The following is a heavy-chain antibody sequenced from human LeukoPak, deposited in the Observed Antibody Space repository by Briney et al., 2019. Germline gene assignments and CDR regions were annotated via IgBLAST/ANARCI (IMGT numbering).Heavy chain of an antibody. J-gene: IGHJ4*02. CDR3: AKRVPYSSSSVYFDF. D-gene: IGHD6-6*01. V-gene: IGHV3-23*01. Sequence: GGSLRLSCPASGFTFSSYGRHWVRPAPGKGLAWVSAINDGGSDTFYADSVKCRFAISRDNSKNTLFLQMNSPRAEDTAVYYCAKRVPYSSSSVYFDFWGQGTLVTVSS. CDR1: GFTFSSYG. CDR2: INDGGSDT.